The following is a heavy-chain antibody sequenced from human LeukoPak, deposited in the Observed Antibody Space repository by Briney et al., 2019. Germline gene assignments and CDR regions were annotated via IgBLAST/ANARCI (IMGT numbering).Heavy chain of an antibody. CDR3: AKLYYCSSTSCYNAGSAFDI. Sequence: GRSLRLSCAASGFTFSSYGMHWVRQAPGKGLEWVAVIWYDGSNKYYADSVKGRSTISRDNSKNTLYLQMNSLRAEDTAVYYCAKLYYCSSTSCYNAGSAFDIWGQGTMVTVSS. CDR2: IWYDGSNK. V-gene: IGHV3-33*06. CDR1: GFTFSSYG. J-gene: IGHJ3*02. D-gene: IGHD2-2*02.